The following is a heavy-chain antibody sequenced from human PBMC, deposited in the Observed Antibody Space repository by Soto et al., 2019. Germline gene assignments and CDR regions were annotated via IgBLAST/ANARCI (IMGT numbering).Heavy chain of an antibody. Sequence: QVQLVESGGGLVKPGGSLRLSCAASGFTFSDYYMSWIRQAPGKGLEWVSYISSSGSTIYYADSVKGRFTISRDNAKKSLYLEMSRLRAEDTAVYYCARLDGKDYESSGYYYYYYGMDVWGQGTRVTVSS. CDR3: ARLDGKDYESSGYYYYYYGMDV. J-gene: IGHJ6*02. V-gene: IGHV3-11*01. CDR1: GFTFSDYY. D-gene: IGHD3-22*01. CDR2: ISSSGSTI.